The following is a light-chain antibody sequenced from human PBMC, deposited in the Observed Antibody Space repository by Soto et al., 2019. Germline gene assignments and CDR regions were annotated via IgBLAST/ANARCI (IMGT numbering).Light chain of an antibody. Sequence: QSVLTQPPSVSGAPGQRVTISCTGSSSNIGAGYDVHWYQQLPGTAPKLLIYGNSNRPSGVPDRFSGSKSGTSASLAITGLQAEEEDDYYCRSSDSSLSGSVVFGGGTQLTVL. CDR3: RSSDSSLSGSVV. CDR2: GNS. V-gene: IGLV1-40*01. J-gene: IGLJ2*01. CDR1: SSNIGAGYD.